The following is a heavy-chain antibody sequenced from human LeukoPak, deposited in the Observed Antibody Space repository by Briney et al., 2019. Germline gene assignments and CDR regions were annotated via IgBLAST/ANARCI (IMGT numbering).Heavy chain of an antibody. J-gene: IGHJ6*02. Sequence: GGSLRLSCAASGFTFSSYGVHWVRQAPGKGLEWVAFIRYDGSNKYYADSVKGRFTISRDNSKNTLYLQMNSLRAEDTAVYYCAKTVTSSYYYYYGMDVWGQGTTVTVSS. D-gene: IGHD4-17*01. CDR2: IRYDGSNK. CDR1: GFTFSSYG. V-gene: IGHV3-30*02. CDR3: AKTVTSSYYYYYGMDV.